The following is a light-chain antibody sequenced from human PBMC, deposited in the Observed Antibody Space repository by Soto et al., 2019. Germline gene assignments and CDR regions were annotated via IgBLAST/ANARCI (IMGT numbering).Light chain of an antibody. CDR2: EVS. V-gene: IGLV2-14*01. J-gene: IGLJ1*01. Sequence: SVLTQPASVSGSPGQSITISCTGTSSDFGGYNYVSWYQQHPGKAPKLMIYEVSNRPSGVSNRFSGSKSGNTASLTISGLQAEDEADYYCSSYTSSSTLVVFGTGTKVNVL. CDR1: SSDFGGYNY. CDR3: SSYTSSSTLVV.